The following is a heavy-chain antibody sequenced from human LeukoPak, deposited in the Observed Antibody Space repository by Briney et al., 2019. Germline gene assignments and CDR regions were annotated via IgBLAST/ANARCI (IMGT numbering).Heavy chain of an antibody. CDR2: INHSGST. CDR3: ARRPITMVRGVRFDP. CDR1: GGSFSGYY. D-gene: IGHD3-10*01. V-gene: IGHV4-34*01. J-gene: IGHJ5*02. Sequence: SETLSLTCAVYGGSFSGYYWSWIRQPPGKGLEWIGEINHSGSTNYNPSLKSRVTISVDTSKNQFSLKLSSVTAADTAVYYCARRPITMVRGVRFDPWGQGTLVTVSS.